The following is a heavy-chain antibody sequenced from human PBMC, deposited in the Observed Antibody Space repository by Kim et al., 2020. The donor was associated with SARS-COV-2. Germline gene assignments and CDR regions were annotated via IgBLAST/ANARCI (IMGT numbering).Heavy chain of an antibody. Sequence: YNPSLKSRVTISVDTSKNQFSLKLSSVTAADTAVYYCAREEAVAGTHFDYWGQGTLVTVSS. D-gene: IGHD6-19*01. CDR3: AREEAVAGTHFDY. V-gene: IGHV4-34*01. J-gene: IGHJ4*02.